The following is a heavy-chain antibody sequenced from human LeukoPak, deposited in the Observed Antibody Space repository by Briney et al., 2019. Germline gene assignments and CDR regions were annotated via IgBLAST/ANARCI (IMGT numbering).Heavy chain of an antibody. Sequence: GGSLRLSCAASGFTFSSYSMNWVRQAPGKGLEWVSSISSSSSYIYYADSVKGRFTISRDNAKNSLYLQMNSLRAEDTAVFYCARDRSVSSGYMDVWGKGTTVTVSS. CDR3: ARDRSVSSGYMDV. V-gene: IGHV3-21*01. CDR2: ISSSSSYI. D-gene: IGHD3-22*01. CDR1: GFTFSSYS. J-gene: IGHJ6*03.